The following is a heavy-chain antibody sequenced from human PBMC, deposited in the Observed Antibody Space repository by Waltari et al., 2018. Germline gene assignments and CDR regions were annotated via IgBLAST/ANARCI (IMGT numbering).Heavy chain of an antibody. CDR3: ALYTVAYGMDV. Sequence: QVQLVQSGAEVKKPGASVKVSCKSSGYTFTSHWMTWVRQAPGQGPEWMGVINPNGGDTMYAQKFQGRVTMTEDTSTDTAYMELSSLRSEDTAVYYCALYTVAYGMDVWGQGTTVTVSS. V-gene: IGHV1-46*01. CDR1: GYTFTSHW. J-gene: IGHJ6*02. CDR2: INPNGGDT. D-gene: IGHD4-17*01.